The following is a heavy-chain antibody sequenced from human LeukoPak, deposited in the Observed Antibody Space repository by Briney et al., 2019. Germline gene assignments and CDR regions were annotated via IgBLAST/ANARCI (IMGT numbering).Heavy chain of an antibody. CDR2: INPNSGGT. D-gene: IGHD2-2*02. J-gene: IGHJ6*04. CDR3: ARDHPIYCSSTSCYSQEEV. V-gene: IGHV1-2*02. Sequence: GSVTVSCTASGYTFTGYYMHWVRQAPGQGLEGMGWINPNSGGTNYAQKFHGRVTITRDTSISTPYMELSRLRSDDTAVYYCARDHPIYCSSTSCYSQEEVWGKGTTVTVSS. CDR1: GYTFTGYY.